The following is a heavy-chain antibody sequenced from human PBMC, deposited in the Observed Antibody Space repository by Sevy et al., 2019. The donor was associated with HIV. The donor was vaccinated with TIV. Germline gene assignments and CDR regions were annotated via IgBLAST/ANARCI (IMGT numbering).Heavy chain of an antibody. CDR2: MSYNGNKK. CDR1: GFTFNRSP. V-gene: IGHV3-30*04. CDR3: AREGVLFEGVIVSYGMDV. Sequence: GGSLRLSCAASGFTFNRSPMRWVRQAPGKGLEWVAVMSYNGNKKYNGDSVKGRFTISRDDSKTTLCLQMNSLRPEDTAVYYCAREGVLFEGVIVSYGMDVWGQGTTVTVSS. D-gene: IGHD3-16*01. J-gene: IGHJ6*02.